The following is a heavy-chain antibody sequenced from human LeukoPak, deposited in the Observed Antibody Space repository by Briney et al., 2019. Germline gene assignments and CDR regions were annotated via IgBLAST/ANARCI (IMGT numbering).Heavy chain of an antibody. V-gene: IGHV5-51*01. J-gene: IGHJ4*02. CDR2: IYPGDSDI. Sequence: GESLKISCKGSGYRFTSYWIGWVRQMPGKGLEWMGIIYPGDSDIRYSPSFQGQVTTSVDKSISTAYLQWSSLKASDTAMYFCARVDSGTYYGWGQGTLVTVSS. CDR1: GYRFTSYW. D-gene: IGHD1-26*01. CDR3: ARVDSGTYYG.